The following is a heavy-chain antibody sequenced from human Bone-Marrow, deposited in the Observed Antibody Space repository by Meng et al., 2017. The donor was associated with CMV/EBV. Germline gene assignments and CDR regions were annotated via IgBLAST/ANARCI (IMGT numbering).Heavy chain of an antibody. CDR3: ARVPLFIAGRRSSIITCYYFDY. Sequence: ASVMISCKASGYTFTSYGISWVLQAPRQGIEWMGWISAYNGFTNYAQKIQERVTMTTDTSTSTASMSLGSLKSDDTAVYYCARVPLFIAGRRSSIITCYYFDYWGQGTLVTVSS. D-gene: IGHD6-6*01. V-gene: IGHV1-18*01. J-gene: IGHJ4*02. CDR2: ISAYNGFT. CDR1: GYTFTSYG.